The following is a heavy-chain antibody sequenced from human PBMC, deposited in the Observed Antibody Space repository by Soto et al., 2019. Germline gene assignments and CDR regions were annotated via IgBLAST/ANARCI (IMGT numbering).Heavy chain of an antibody. CDR3: AKVAGGLGYFDL. D-gene: IGHD3-16*01. CDR1: GFIFSDYA. J-gene: IGHJ2*01. Sequence: PVGSLRLSCVASGFIFSDYAMTWVRQAPGKGLQWVATISASGGNIEYADSLKGRSTISRDNSKNSVYLQLSGLTADDTAVHYCAKVAGGLGYFDLWGRGTLVTVSS. V-gene: IGHV3-23*01. CDR2: ISASGGNI.